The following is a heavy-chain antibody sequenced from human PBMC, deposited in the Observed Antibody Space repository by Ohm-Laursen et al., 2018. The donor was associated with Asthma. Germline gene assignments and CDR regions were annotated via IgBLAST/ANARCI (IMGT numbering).Heavy chain of an antibody. CDR1: GFTFDDYA. D-gene: IGHD1-26*01. Sequence: SLRLSCAASGFTFDDYAMHWVRQAPGKGLEWVSGISWNSGSIGYADSVKGRFTISRDNAKNSLYLQMNSLRAEETALYYCAKDKRELLSLPDYWGQGTLVTVSS. CDR3: AKDKRELLSLPDY. J-gene: IGHJ4*02. V-gene: IGHV3-9*01. CDR2: ISWNSGSI.